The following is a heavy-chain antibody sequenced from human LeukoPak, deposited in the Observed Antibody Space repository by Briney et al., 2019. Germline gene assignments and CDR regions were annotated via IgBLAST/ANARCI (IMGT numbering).Heavy chain of an antibody. D-gene: IGHD3-9*01. Sequence: SVKVSCKASGGTFSSYAISWVRQAPGQGLEWMGRIIPIFGTANYAQKFQGRVTITTDESTSTAYMELSSLRSEDTAVYYCARATPHYDILTGYYTSGQFDYWGQGTLVTVSS. J-gene: IGHJ4*02. CDR1: GGTFSSYA. CDR2: IIPIFGTA. V-gene: IGHV1-69*05. CDR3: ARATPHYDILTGYYTSGQFDY.